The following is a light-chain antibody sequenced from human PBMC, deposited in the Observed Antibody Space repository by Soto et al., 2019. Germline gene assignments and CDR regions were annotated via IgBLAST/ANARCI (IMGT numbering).Light chain of an antibody. CDR1: QRVSASY. CDR3: QHYGTSAL. Sequence: ESVLTQSPGTLSLSPGARATLSCRARQRVSASYLAWYQQKPGQDPRLLFYASSRATGSPDRFSGSGSGTDFPLTISRLEPEDFAVYYCQHYGTSALFGPGTKVDI. CDR2: AS. J-gene: IGKJ3*01. V-gene: IGKV3-20*01.